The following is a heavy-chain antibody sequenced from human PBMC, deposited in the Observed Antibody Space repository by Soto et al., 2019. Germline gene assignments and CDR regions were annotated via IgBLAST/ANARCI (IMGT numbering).Heavy chain of an antibody. CDR2: INHSGST. J-gene: IGHJ4*02. D-gene: IGHD3-10*01. CDR1: GGSFSGYY. V-gene: IGHV4-34*01. Sequence: QVQLQQWGAGLLKPSETLSLTCAVYGGSFSGYYWSWIRQPPGKGLEWIGEINHSGSTNYNPSLKSRVTISVDTYKNQFSLKLSSVTAADTAVYYCARGRGPARARITMVRGIYYFDYWGQGTLVTVSS. CDR3: ARGRGPARARITMVRGIYYFDY.